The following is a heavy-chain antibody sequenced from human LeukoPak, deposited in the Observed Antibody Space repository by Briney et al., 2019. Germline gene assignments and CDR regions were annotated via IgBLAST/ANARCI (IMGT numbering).Heavy chain of an antibody. D-gene: IGHD5-18*01. Sequence: GGSLRLSCAASGFTFSSYSMNWVRQAPGKGLEWVSSISSSSSYIYYADSVRGRFTISRDNAKNSLYLQMNSLRAEDTAVYYCAPDVDTAMRYWGQGTLVTVSS. V-gene: IGHV3-21*01. J-gene: IGHJ4*02. CDR2: ISSSSSYI. CDR1: GFTFSSYS. CDR3: APDVDTAMRY.